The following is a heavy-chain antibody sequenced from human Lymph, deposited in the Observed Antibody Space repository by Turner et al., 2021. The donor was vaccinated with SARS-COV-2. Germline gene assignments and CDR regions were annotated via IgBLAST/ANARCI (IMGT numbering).Heavy chain of an antibody. CDR1: GLTFSYYW. J-gene: IGHJ4*02. V-gene: IGHV3-7*01. CDR2: IKQDGSEK. Sequence: EVQLVESGGGLVQPGGSLRLSCAASGLTFSYYWMSWVRQDPGKGLEWVANIKQDGSEKYYVDSVKGRFTISRDNAKNSLFLQMNSLRAEDTAVYYCARMGSSSWYFDYWGQGTLVTVSS. CDR3: ARMGSSSWYFDY. D-gene: IGHD1-26*01.